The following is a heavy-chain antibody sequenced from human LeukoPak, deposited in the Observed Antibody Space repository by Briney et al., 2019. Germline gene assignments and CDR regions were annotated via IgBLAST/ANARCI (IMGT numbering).Heavy chain of an antibody. Sequence: GGSLRLSCAASGFTFSSYGMHWVRQAPGKGLEWVAVISYDGSNKYYADSVKGRFTISRDNSKNTLYLQMNSLRAEDTAVYYCARDRSSSWPIDYWGQGTLVTVSS. D-gene: IGHD6-13*01. J-gene: IGHJ4*02. CDR3: ARDRSSSWPIDY. V-gene: IGHV3-30*03. CDR1: GFTFSSYG. CDR2: ISYDGSNK.